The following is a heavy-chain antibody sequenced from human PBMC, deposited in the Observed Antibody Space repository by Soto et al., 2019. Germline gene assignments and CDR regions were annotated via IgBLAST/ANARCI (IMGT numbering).Heavy chain of an antibody. CDR2: ISVYNGNT. Sequence: QVRLVQSGAEVKKPGASVKVSCKASGYTFTSYGISWVRQAPGQGLEGMGWISVYNGNTNYAQTLQGRVTMTTDTSTSTAYMELRSLRSDDTAVYYCARVLMVAVSYPTLDYYYYYRDVWGKGTTVTVSS. D-gene: IGHD3-10*01. CDR1: GYTFTSYG. J-gene: IGHJ6*03. V-gene: IGHV1-18*01. CDR3: ARVLMVAVSYPTLDYYYYYRDV.